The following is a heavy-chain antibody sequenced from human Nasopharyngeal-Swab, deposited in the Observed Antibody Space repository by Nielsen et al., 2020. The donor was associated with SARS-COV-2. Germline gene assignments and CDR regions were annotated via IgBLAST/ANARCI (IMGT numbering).Heavy chain of an antibody. CDR2: INPSGGST. J-gene: IGHJ6*02. CDR3: ARDSKVGATAPYYGMDV. D-gene: IGHD1-26*01. Sequence: WVRQAPGQGLEWMGIINPSGGSTSYAQKFQGRVTITADKSTSTAYMELSRLRSDDTAVYYCARDSKVGATAPYYGMDVWGQGTTVTVSS. V-gene: IGHV1-46*01.